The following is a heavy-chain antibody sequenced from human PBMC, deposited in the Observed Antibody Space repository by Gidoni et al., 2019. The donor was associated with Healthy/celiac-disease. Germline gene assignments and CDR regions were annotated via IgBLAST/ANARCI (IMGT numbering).Heavy chain of an antibody. D-gene: IGHD6-6*01. CDR3: AKAMYSSSSPYYYYGMDV. CDR2: SSGSGGST. Sequence: EVQLLESGGGLVQPGGYLRLSCAASGFTFSSYALSWVRQAPGKGLEWVSASSGSGGSTYYADSVKGRFTISRDNSKNTLYLQMNSLRAEDTAVYYCAKAMYSSSSPYYYYGMDVWGQGTTVTVSS. V-gene: IGHV3-23*01. CDR1: GFTFSSYA. J-gene: IGHJ6*02.